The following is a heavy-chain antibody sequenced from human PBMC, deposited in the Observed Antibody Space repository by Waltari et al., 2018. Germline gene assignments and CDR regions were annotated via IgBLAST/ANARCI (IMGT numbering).Heavy chain of an antibody. CDR3: AKDRCGGDCYYFDY. CDR1: GFTFSSYG. J-gene: IGHJ4*02. D-gene: IGHD2-21*02. V-gene: IGHV3-30*02. Sequence: VQLVESGGGVVQPGGSLRLPCAASGFTFSSYGMHWVRQAPGKGLELVACIRYDGSNKYYADSVKGRFTISRDNSKNTLYLQMNSLRAEDTAVYYCAKDRCGGDCYYFDYWGQGTLVTVSS. CDR2: IRYDGSNK.